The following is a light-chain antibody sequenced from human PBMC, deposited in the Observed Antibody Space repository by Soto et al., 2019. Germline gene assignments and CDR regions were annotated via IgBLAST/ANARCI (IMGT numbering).Light chain of an antibody. CDR1: QSLIHNCECHY. CDR3: LQSVQVPNT. CDR2: VGS. V-gene: IGKV2-28*01. Sequence: DIVMTQIPVSLPATPGEPASISCQSSQSLIHNCECHYMDWYQEKPGQSPTLLIYVGSYRASGVPVRFSGSGSGTDFTLRISRVEPDDFGIYYCLQSVQVPNTFGQGTRLEIK. J-gene: IGKJ5*01.